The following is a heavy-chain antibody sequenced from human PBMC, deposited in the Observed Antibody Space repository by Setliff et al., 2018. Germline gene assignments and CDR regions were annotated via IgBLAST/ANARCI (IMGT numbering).Heavy chain of an antibody. CDR1: GGSISSYY. CDR2: IYYSGST. V-gene: IGHV4-59*01. CDR3: ARGGNDYKWGAFDI. J-gene: IGHJ3*02. Sequence: PSETQSLTCTVSGGSISSYYWSWIRQPPGKGLEWIGYIYYSGSTNYNPSLKSRVTISVDTSKNQFSLKLSSVTAADTAVYYCARGGNDYKWGAFDIWGQGTMVTVSS. D-gene: IGHD4-4*01.